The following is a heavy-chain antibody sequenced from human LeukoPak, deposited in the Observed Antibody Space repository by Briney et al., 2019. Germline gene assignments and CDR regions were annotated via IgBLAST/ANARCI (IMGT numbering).Heavy chain of an antibody. CDR2: IYTSGST. V-gene: IGHV4-61*02. Sequence: PSETLSLTCTVSGGSISSGSYYWSWIRQPAGKGLEWIGRIYTSGSTNYNPSLKSRVTISGDTSKNQFSLKLSSVTAADTAVDYCARDGSYYDSGSYYGWFDPWGQGTLVTVSS. CDR1: GGSISSGSYY. D-gene: IGHD3-10*01. CDR3: ARDGSYYDSGSYYGWFDP. J-gene: IGHJ5*02.